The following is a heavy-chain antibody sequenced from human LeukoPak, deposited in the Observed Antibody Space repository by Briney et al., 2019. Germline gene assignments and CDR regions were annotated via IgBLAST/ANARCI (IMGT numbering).Heavy chain of an antibody. D-gene: IGHD3-22*01. V-gene: IGHV3-30-3*01. CDR2: ISYDGSNK. Sequence: GRSLRLSCAASGFTFSSYAMHWVRQAPGKGLEWVAVISYDGSNKYYADSVKGRFTISRDNSKNTLYLQMNSLRAEDTAVYYCARRQSRNYYDSRLDAFDIWGQGTMVTVSS. CDR3: ARRQSRNYYDSRLDAFDI. CDR1: GFTFSSYA. J-gene: IGHJ3*02.